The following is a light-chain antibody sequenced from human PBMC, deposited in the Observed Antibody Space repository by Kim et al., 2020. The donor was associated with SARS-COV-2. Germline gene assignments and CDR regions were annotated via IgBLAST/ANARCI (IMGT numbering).Light chain of an antibody. V-gene: IGLV3-19*01. J-gene: IGLJ3*02. Sequence: SSELTQDPAVSVALGQTVRITCQGDSLRSYYASWYQQKPGQGPVLVIYGKNNRPSGIPDRFSGSSSGNTASLTITGAQAEDEADYYCNSRDSSGNHPWVFGGGTQLTVL. CDR1: SLRSYY. CDR3: NSRDSSGNHPWV. CDR2: GKN.